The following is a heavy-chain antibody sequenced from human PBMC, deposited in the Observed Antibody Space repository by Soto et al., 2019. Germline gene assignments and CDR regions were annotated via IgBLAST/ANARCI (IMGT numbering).Heavy chain of an antibody. CDR1: GGSISSSSYY. V-gene: IGHV4-39*01. D-gene: IGHD3-10*01. Sequence: QLQLQESGPGLVKPSETLSLTCTVSGGSISSSSYYWGWIRQPPGKGLEWIGSIYYSGSTYYNPSLKSRVTISVDTSKNQFSLKLSSVTAADTAVYYCARHPRRGYYGSGSYYYFDYWGQGTLVTVSS. CDR3: ARHPRRGYYGSGSYYYFDY. CDR2: IYYSGST. J-gene: IGHJ4*02.